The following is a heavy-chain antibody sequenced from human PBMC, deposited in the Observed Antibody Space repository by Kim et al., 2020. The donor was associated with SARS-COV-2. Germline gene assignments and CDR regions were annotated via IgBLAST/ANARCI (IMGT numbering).Heavy chain of an antibody. D-gene: IGHD2-2*01. CDR3: AKDIFRVVPYFYYYYGIDV. J-gene: IGHJ6*02. CDR2: ISGDGDRT. CDR1: GFTFDDYA. V-gene: IGHV3-43*02. Sequence: GGSLRLSCAASGFTFDDYAIHWVRQAPGKGLEWVSLISGDGDRTYYADSVKGRFTISRDNSKNSLYLQMNSLRTEDTALYYCAKDIFRVVPYFYYYYGIDVWGQGTTVTVSS.